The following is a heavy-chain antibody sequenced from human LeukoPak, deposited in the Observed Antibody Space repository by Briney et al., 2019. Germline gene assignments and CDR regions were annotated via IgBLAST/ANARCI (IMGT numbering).Heavy chain of an antibody. CDR2: ISYDGSNK. Sequence: GGSLRLSCAASGFTFSSYAMHWVRQAPGKGLEWVAVISYDGSNKYYADSVKGRFTISRDNSKNTLYLQMNSLRAEDTAVYYCARLMAAAGTYGMDVWGQGTTVTVSS. CDR3: ARLMAAAGTYGMDV. D-gene: IGHD6-13*01. V-gene: IGHV3-30*04. J-gene: IGHJ6*02. CDR1: GFTFSSYA.